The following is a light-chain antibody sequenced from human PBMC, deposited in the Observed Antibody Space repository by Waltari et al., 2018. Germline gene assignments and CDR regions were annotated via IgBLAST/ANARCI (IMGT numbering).Light chain of an antibody. CDR2: KGS. CDR3: MQGTHWPPYT. J-gene: IGKJ2*01. Sequence: DVVMTQSPLSLPVTLGQPASISCRSSQSLVYSDGNTYLNWFQHRPGQSPRRLIYKGSNRDSGGPDRFSGSGSGTDFTLKISRVEAEDVGVYYCMQGTHWPPYTFGQGTKLEIK. V-gene: IGKV2-30*01. CDR1: QSLVYSDGNTY.